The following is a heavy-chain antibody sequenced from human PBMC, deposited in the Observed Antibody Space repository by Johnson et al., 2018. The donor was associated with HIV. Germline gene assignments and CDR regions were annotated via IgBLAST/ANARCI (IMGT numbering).Heavy chain of an antibody. Sequence: QVQLVESGGGVVQPGRSLRLSCAASGFTFSSYAMHWVRQAPGKGLEWVAVISYDGSNKYYADSVKGRFPISRDNSKNTLYLQMNSLRAEDTAVYYCAKPREQWLTRDDAFDIWGQGTMVTVSS. CDR1: GFTFSSYA. J-gene: IGHJ3*02. CDR2: ISYDGSNK. V-gene: IGHV3-30-3*02. CDR3: AKPREQWLTRDDAFDI. D-gene: IGHD6-19*01.